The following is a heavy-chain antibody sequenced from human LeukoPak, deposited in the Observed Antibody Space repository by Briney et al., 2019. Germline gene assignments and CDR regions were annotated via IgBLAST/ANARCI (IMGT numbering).Heavy chain of an antibody. CDR1: GFTFSSYA. CDR2: ISSDGSTK. J-gene: IGHJ4*02. Sequence: GGSLRHSCAASGFTFSSYAMHWVRQAPGKGLEWVAVISSDGSTKYYADSVKGRFTISRDNSKNTLFLQMNSLRAEDTAVYYCARVSIFGVVIPPDFWGQGTLVTVSS. V-gene: IGHV3-30*01. D-gene: IGHD3-3*02. CDR3: ARVSIFGVVIPPDF.